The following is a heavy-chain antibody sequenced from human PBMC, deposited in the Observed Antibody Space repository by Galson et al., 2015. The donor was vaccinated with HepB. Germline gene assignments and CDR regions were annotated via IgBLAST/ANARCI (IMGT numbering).Heavy chain of an antibody. CDR2: IYYSGST. CDR3: ARDTANPGSTALDY. J-gene: IGHJ4*02. V-gene: IGHV4-39*07. Sequence: LSLTCTVSGGSISSSSYYWGWIRQPPGKGLEWIGSIYYSGSTYYNPSLKSRVTISVDTSKNQFSLKLSSVTAADTAVYYCARDTANPGSTALDYWGQGTLVTVSS. CDR1: GGSISSSSYY. D-gene: IGHD4-11*01.